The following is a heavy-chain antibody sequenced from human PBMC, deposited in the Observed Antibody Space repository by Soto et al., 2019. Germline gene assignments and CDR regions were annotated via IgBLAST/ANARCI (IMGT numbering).Heavy chain of an antibody. Sequence: SETLSLTCAVSGGSISSSNWWSWVRQPPGKGLEWIGEIYHSGSTNYNPSLKSRVTISVDKSKNQFSLKLSSVTAADTAVYYCARDRAAAGVYYYYYGMDVWGQGTTVTVSS. D-gene: IGHD6-13*01. CDR2: IYHSGST. CDR3: ARDRAAAGVYYYYYGMDV. V-gene: IGHV4-4*02. CDR1: GGSISSSNW. J-gene: IGHJ6*02.